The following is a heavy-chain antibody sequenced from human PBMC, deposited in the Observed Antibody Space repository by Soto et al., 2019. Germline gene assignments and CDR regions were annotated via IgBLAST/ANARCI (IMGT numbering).Heavy chain of an antibody. Sequence: GGSLRLSCAASGFTFSSYAMSWVRQAPGKGLEWVSAISGSGGSTYYADSVKGRLTISRDNSKNTLYLQMNSLRAEDTAVYYCAKGVGYYDYVWGSYRRTGQAGSDAFDVWGQGTMVTVSS. J-gene: IGHJ3*01. V-gene: IGHV3-23*01. CDR1: GFTFSSYA. D-gene: IGHD3-16*02. CDR2: ISGSGGST. CDR3: AKGVGYYDYVWGSYRRTGQAGSDAFDV.